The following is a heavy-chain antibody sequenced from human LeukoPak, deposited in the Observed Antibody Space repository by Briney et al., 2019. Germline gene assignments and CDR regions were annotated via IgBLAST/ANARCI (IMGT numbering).Heavy chain of an antibody. V-gene: IGHV1-8*01. CDR3: ARTRYYGSGSYLYFDY. D-gene: IGHD3-10*01. CDR1: GYTFTSYD. CDR2: MNPNSGNT. Sequence: ASVKVSRKASGYTFTSYDINWVRQATGQGLEWMGWMNPNSGNTGYAQKFQGRVTMTRNTSISTAYMELSSLRSEDTAVYYCARTRYYGSGSYLYFDYWGQGTLVTVSS. J-gene: IGHJ4*02.